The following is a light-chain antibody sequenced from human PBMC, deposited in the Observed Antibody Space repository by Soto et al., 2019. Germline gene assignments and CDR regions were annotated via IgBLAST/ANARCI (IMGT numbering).Light chain of an antibody. CDR2: GAS. V-gene: IGKV3-20*01. CDR3: QQYGSSSWT. J-gene: IGKJ1*01. Sequence: EIVLKQSPGTLSLSPGERATLSCRASQSVSSSYLAWYQQKPGQAPRLLIYGASSRATGIPDRFSGSGSGTDFTLTISSLEPEDFAVYYCQQYGSSSWTFGQGTKVDIK. CDR1: QSVSSSY.